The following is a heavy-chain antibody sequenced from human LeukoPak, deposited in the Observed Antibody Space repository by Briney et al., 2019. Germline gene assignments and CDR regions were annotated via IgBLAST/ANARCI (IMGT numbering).Heavy chain of an antibody. D-gene: IGHD3-10*01. CDR2: ISSTGGTI. J-gene: IGHJ4*02. CDR1: GFTFRNYL. CDR3: ARSGRGAGSFDY. V-gene: IGHV3-48*01. Sequence: GGSLRLSCAASGFTFRNYLMNWVRQAPGKGLEWVSFISSTGGTIYYADSVKGRFTVSRDNSKNTLYLQMNSLRAEDTAVYYCARSGRGAGSFDYWGQGTLVTVSS.